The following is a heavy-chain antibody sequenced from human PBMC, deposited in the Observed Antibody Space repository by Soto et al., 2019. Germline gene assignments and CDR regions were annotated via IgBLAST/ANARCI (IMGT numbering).Heavy chain of an antibody. V-gene: IGHV1-69*01. CDR1: GGTFTKYA. J-gene: IGHJ3*01. CDR3: ASGVGGLGGSSGWPDYAFDV. CDR2: IVPLPGTT. D-gene: IGHD6-19*01. Sequence: QVQLVQSGAAVRKPGSSGKVSCKPSGGTFTKYAITWGRQPPRQGLEWMGGIVPLPGTTNYAQKFRGRVTISADESTSTAYLELSSLRSEDTAVYYCASGVGGLGGSSGWPDYAFDVWGQGTMVIVSS.